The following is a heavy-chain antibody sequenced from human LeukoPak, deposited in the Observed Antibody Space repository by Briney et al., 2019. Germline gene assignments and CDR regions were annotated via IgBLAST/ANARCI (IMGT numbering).Heavy chain of an antibody. Sequence: SGTLSLTCAVSGYSISSGYYWGWIRQPPGNGLEWIGSIYHSGSTYYNPSLKSRVTISVDTSKNQFSLKLSSATAADTAVYYCARVHLSSDFYYYYMDVWGKGTTVTVSS. V-gene: IGHV4-38-2*01. J-gene: IGHJ6*03. CDR1: GYSISSGYY. CDR2: IYHSGST. D-gene: IGHD3-3*01. CDR3: ARVHLSSDFYYYYMDV.